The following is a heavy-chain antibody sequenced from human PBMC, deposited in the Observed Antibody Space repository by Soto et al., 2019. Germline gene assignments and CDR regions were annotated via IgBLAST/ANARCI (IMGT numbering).Heavy chain of an antibody. CDR3: AGAGRGYDPSSFDY. J-gene: IGHJ4*02. CDR2: ISYDGSNK. V-gene: IGHV3-30-3*01. D-gene: IGHD5-12*01. Sequence: QVQLVESGGGVVQPGRSLRLSCAASGFTFSSYAMHWVRQAPGKGLEWVAVISYDGSNKYYADSVKGRFTISRDNSKNTLYRQMNSLRAEDTAVYYWAGAGRGYDPSSFDYWAQETLVTVSS. CDR1: GFTFSSYA.